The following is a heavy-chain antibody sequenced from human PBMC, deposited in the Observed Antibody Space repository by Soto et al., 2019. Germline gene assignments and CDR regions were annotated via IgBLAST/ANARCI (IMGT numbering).Heavy chain of an antibody. CDR2: INHSGST. D-gene: IGHD2-2*01. Sequence: SETLSLTCAVYGGSFSGYYWSWIRQPPGKGLEWIGEINHSGSTNYNPSLKSRVTISVDTSKNQFSLKLSSVTAADTAVYYCARGRGYCSSTSCPYYGMDVWGQGTTVTVSS. J-gene: IGHJ6*02. CDR3: ARGRGYCSSTSCPYYGMDV. V-gene: IGHV4-34*01. CDR1: GGSFSGYY.